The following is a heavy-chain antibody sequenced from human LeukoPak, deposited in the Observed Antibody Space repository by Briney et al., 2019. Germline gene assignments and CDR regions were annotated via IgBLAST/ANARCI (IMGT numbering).Heavy chain of an antibody. CDR2: FLTGGGT. D-gene: IGHD1-26*01. CDR3: AKSYSGTYRSFDY. CDR1: GFSFNTYS. J-gene: IGHJ4*02. Sequence: GASLRLSCAASGFSFNTYSMNWVRQAPGKELEWVSSFLTGGGTYYADSVKGRFTISRDDSKNTLYPQMNSLRAEDTAIYYCAKSYSGTYRSFDYWGQGTLVAVSS. V-gene: IGHV3-23*01.